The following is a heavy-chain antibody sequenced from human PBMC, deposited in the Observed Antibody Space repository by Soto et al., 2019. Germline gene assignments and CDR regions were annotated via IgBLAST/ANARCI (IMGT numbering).Heavy chain of an antibody. CDR1: GASFTSNDW. Sequence: PSETLSLTCAVPGASFTSNDWWTWVRQPPGRGLEWIGEIYRTGSTNYNPSLKSRVTISLDKSENQFSLKVTSLTAADTAVYYCASRDPGTSVDYWGQGTLVTVSS. D-gene: IGHD1-7*01. J-gene: IGHJ4*02. CDR2: IYRTGST. CDR3: ASRDPGTSVDY. V-gene: IGHV4-4*02.